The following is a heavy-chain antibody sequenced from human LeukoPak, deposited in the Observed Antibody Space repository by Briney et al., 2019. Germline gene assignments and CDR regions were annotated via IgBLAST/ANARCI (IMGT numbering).Heavy chain of an antibody. V-gene: IGHV1-69*16. CDR2: IIPILGIA. Sequence: SVKVSCKASGGTFSSYTISWVRQAPGQGLEWMGRIIPILGIANYAQKFQGRVTITTDESTSTAYMELSSLRSEDTAVYYCARAQSRNVLRYFDWSATSFDYWGQGTLVTVSS. CDR3: ARAQSRNVLRYFDWSATSFDY. J-gene: IGHJ4*02. CDR1: GGTFSSYT. D-gene: IGHD3-9*01.